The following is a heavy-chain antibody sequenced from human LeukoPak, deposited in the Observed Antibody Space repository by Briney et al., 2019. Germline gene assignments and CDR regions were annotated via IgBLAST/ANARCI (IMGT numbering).Heavy chain of an antibody. J-gene: IGHJ4*02. CDR2: ISGGGGST. D-gene: IGHD3-22*01. V-gene: IGHV3-23*01. Sequence: GGSLRLSCAASGFTFSSYGMSWVRQAPGKGLEWVSVISGGGGSTFYADSVKGRFTISRDNSKNTLYLQMNSLRAEDTAVYYCAKRDSSGYYYFDSWGQGTLVTASS. CDR3: AKRDSSGYYYFDS. CDR1: GFTFSSYG.